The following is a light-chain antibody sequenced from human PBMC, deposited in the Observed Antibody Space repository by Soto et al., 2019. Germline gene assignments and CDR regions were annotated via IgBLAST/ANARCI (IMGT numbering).Light chain of an antibody. CDR3: QQYGSSPWT. J-gene: IGKJ1*01. CDR1: QSVGSY. CDR2: DAS. V-gene: IGKV3-11*01. Sequence: EIVLIQSPATLSLSPGERATLSCRASQSVGSYLAWYQHKPGQAPRLLISDASNRATGIPARFSGSGSETDFTLTISRLEPEDFAVYYCQQYGSSPWTFGQGTTGDIK.